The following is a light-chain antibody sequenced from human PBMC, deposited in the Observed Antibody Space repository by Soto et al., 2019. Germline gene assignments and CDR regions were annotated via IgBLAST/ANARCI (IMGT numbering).Light chain of an antibody. CDR2: GAS. V-gene: IGKV1-39*01. Sequence: DIQLTQSPSSLSASVGDRVTITSRPSETIITYLNWYQLKPGTAPKLLVYGASTMQYGVPSRFSASGSGTHFTLTITSLQPEDVATYFCQQSYSSPFFAPGTKVDIK. CDR1: ETIITY. CDR3: QQSYSSPF. J-gene: IGKJ3*01.